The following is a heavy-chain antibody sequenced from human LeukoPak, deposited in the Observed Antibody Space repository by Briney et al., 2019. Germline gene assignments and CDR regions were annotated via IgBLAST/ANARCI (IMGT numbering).Heavy chain of an antibody. V-gene: IGHV3-11*01. D-gene: IGHD6-25*01. Sequence: PGGSLRLSCAASGFTFSDYYMSWIRQAPGKGLEWVAYIGTSGSTIYYADSVEGRFTISRDNAKNSLYLQMNSLRAEDTAVYYCARGDLFQPYSSGWKGDYWGQATLVTVCS. J-gene: IGHJ4*02. CDR2: IGTSGSTI. CDR1: GFTFSDYY. CDR3: ARGDLFQPYSSGWKGDY.